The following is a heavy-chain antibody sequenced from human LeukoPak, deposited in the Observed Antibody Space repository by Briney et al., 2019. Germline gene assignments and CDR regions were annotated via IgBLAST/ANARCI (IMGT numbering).Heavy chain of an antibody. D-gene: IGHD2-2*01. CDR1: GFTFCGSA. Sequence: GGSLRLSCAASGFTFCGSAMHWVRQASGKGLEWVGRIRSKANSYATAYAASVKGRFTISRDDSKNTAYLQMNSLKTEDTAVYYCARNGALNGGIVVVPAASPHTSNYYGMDVRGQGTTVTVSS. CDR3: ARNGALNGGIVVVPAASPHTSNYYGMDV. CDR2: IRSKANSYAT. V-gene: IGHV3-73*01. J-gene: IGHJ6*02.